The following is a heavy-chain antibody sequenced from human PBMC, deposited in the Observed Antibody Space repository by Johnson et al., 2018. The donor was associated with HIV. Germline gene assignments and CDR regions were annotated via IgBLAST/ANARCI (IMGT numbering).Heavy chain of an antibody. V-gene: IGHV3-11*04. Sequence: QVQLVESGGGLVKPGGSLRLSCAASGFSFSDYYMSWIRQAPGKGLEWVSYISSSGSTIYYADSVKGRFTISRDNAKNSLYLQMNSLRAEDTAVYYCAKGASKWEVRSPAFDIWGQGTMVTVSS. CDR3: AKGASKWEVRSPAFDI. J-gene: IGHJ3*02. CDR1: GFSFSDYY. CDR2: ISSSGSTI. D-gene: IGHD1-26*01.